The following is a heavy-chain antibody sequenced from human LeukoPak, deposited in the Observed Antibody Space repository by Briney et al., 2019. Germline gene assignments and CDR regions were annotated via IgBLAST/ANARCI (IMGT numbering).Heavy chain of an antibody. CDR2: ISYDGSNK. CDR1: GFTFSSYA. CDR3: ARDFEVTTMTTSRFDY. J-gene: IGHJ4*02. D-gene: IGHD4-17*01. V-gene: IGHV3-30*04. Sequence: GGSLRLSCAASGFTFSSYAMHWVRQAPGKGLEWVAVISYDGSNKCYADSMKGRFTISRDNSKNTLYLQMNSLRAEDTAVYYCARDFEVTTMTTSRFDYWGQGTPVTVSS.